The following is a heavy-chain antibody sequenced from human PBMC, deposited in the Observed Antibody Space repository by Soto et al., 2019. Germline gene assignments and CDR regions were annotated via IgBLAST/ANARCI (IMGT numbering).Heavy chain of an antibody. D-gene: IGHD3-3*01. CDR2: IIPIFGTA. V-gene: IGHV1-69*13. Sequence: VASVKVSCKASGGTFSSYAISWVRQAPGQGLEWMGGIIPIFGTANYAQKFQGRVTITADESTSTAYMELSSLRSEDTAVYYCAPLDIFGVDPLDYWGQGTLVTVSS. J-gene: IGHJ4*02. CDR3: APLDIFGVDPLDY. CDR1: GGTFSSYA.